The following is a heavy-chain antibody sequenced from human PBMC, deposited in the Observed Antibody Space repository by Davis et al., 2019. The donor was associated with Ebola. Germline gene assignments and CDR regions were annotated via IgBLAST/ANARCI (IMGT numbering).Heavy chain of an antibody. D-gene: IGHD2-15*01. CDR1: GYSFTTYG. Sequence: AASVKVSCKASGYSFTTYGMHWVRQAPGQGLEWMGWINTNTGNPTYAQGFTGRFVFSLDTSVSTAYLQISSLKAEDTAVYYCARGVVVGANWFDPWGQGTLVTVSS. CDR3: ARGVVVGANWFDP. V-gene: IGHV7-4-1*02. J-gene: IGHJ5*02. CDR2: INTNTGNP.